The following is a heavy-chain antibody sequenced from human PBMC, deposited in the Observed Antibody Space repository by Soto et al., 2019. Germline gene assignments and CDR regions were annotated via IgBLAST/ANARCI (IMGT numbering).Heavy chain of an antibody. J-gene: IGHJ3*02. CDR3: ARPEEADFWSEFDI. Sequence: EVQLVESGGGLVQPGGSLRLTCAASGFTFSSYSMNWVRQAPGKGLEWVSYISSSSSTIYYADSVKGRFTISRDNAKNSLYLQMNSLRAEDTAVYYWARPEEADFWSEFDIWGQGTMVTVSS. CDR1: GFTFSSYS. CDR2: ISSSSSTI. D-gene: IGHD3-3*01. V-gene: IGHV3-48*01.